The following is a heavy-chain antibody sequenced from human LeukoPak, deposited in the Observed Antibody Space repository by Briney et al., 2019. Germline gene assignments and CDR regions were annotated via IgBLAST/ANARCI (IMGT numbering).Heavy chain of an antibody. CDR3: ARSRPFITGRFYDILDF. CDR2: IIPIFGTA. Sequence: SVKVSCKASGGTFSSYAISWVRQAPGQGLEWMGGIIPIFGTANYAQKFQGRVTITTDESTSTAYMELSGLRSEDTAVYYCARSRPFITGRFYDILDFWGQGTLVTVSS. CDR1: GGTFSSYA. J-gene: IGHJ4*02. D-gene: IGHD3-9*01. V-gene: IGHV1-69*05.